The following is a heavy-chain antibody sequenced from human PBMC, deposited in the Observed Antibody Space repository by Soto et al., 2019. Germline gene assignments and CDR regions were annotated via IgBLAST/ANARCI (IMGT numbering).Heavy chain of an antibody. J-gene: IGHJ4*02. D-gene: IGHD5-12*01. CDR1: TGSSDSFY. CDR3: ARYRDGYNLNPIDQ. V-gene: IGHV4-59*01. Sequence: QVQLQVSGPGLVKPSATLSLSCTVSTGSSDSFYWSWIRQPPGKGLEWIGYFFYTGSTNHNPSLKGRVTHSLDMSSRQFSLSLSSVTAADTAMYYCARYRDGYNLNPIDQWGQGLLVTVSS. CDR2: FFYTGST.